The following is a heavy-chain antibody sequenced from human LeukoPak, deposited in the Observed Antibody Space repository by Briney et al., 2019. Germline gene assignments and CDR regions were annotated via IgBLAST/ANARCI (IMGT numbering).Heavy chain of an antibody. D-gene: IGHD2-8*02. CDR3: ARDSGAVEDTGVGFDY. Sequence: ASVKVSCKASGYTFTGYYMHWVRQAPGQGLEWMGWINPNSGGTNYAQKFQGWVTMTRDTSISTAYMELSRLRSDDTAVYYCARDSGAVEDTGVGFDYWGQGTLVTVSS. CDR2: INPNSGGT. J-gene: IGHJ4*02. V-gene: IGHV1-2*04. CDR1: GYTFTGYY.